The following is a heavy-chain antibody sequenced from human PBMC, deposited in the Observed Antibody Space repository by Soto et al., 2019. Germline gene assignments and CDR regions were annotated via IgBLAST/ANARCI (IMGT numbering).Heavy chain of an antibody. D-gene: IGHD6-19*01. CDR1: GGSISSSSYY. CDR2: IYYSGST. J-gene: IGHJ6*02. Sequence: LSLTCTVSGGSISSSSYYWGWIRQPPGKGLEWIGSIYYSGSTYYNPSLKSRVTISVDTSKNQFSLKLSSVTAADTAVYYCASGAVAGPFYYYYYYGMDVWGQGTTVTVS. V-gene: IGHV4-39*01. CDR3: ASGAVAGPFYYYYYYGMDV.